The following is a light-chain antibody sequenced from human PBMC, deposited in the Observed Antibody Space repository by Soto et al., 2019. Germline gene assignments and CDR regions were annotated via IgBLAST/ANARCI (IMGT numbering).Light chain of an antibody. CDR3: QQYGSSHMYT. CDR1: QSLSGNY. J-gene: IGKJ2*01. Sequence: DIVLTRSPGTLSLSPGERATLSCRASQSLSGNYLAWYQQRPGQPPRLLIYGASSRATGIPDRFSGSGSGTDFTLTISRLEPEDFAVYICQQYGSSHMYTFGQGTKLEIK. CDR2: GAS. V-gene: IGKV3-20*01.